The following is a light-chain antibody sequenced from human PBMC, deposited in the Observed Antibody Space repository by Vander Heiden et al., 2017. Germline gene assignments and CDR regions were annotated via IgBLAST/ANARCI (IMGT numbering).Light chain of an antibody. CDR2: DVS. CDR1: QSISQW. V-gene: IGKV1-5*01. CDR3: QQYNSYSRT. J-gene: IGKJ1*01. Sequence: DIQMTQSPSTLSASVGDRVTITCRASQSISQWLAWYQQKPGRAPKLLIYDVSSLESGVRSRFSGSGSGTEFTLTISSLQPDDFATYYCQQYNSYSRTFGQGTKVEIK.